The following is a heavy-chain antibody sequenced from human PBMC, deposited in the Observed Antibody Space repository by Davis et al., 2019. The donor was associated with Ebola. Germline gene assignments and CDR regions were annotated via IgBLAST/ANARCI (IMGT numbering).Heavy chain of an antibody. J-gene: IGHJ4*02. CDR3: ARDLLFYDILTGYYNGYYFDY. CDR1: GGSFSGYY. V-gene: IGHV4-34*01. D-gene: IGHD3-9*01. Sequence: PSETLSLTCAVYGGSFSGYYWSWIRQPPGKGLEWIGEINHSGSTNYNPSLKSRVTISVDTSKNQFSLKLSSVTAADTAVYYCARDLLFYDILTGYYNGYYFDYWGQGTLVTVSS. CDR2: INHSGST.